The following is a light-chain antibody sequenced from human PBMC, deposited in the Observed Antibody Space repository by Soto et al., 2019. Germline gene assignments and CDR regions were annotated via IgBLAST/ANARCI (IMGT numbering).Light chain of an antibody. V-gene: IGKV1-5*01. J-gene: IGKJ4*01. CDR2: DAS. CDR3: KQVESYPST. Sequence: DIQMTQSPSSIAPSVGDSVNITSRASQSISSWLAWYQQKPGKADNLLIYDASALESGVPSRFSGSGSGTDFTLTITSLQPEDFATYYCKQVESYPSTVGGGTKVDIK. CDR1: QSISSW.